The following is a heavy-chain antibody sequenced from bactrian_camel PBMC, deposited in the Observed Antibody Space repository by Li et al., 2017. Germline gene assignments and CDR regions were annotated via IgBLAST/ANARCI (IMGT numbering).Heavy chain of an antibody. CDR1: LNPDSRYC. Sequence: DVQLVESGGGSVQTGGSLRLSCATSLNPDSRYCLGWIRQVPGKEREGVALIYSGDLSTYYLDSVKGRFTISLDAAANTLYLQMDSLRPEDTAMYYCAASLGKTYCHAAFFLSRQRPNFGLMGQGTQVTVS. V-gene: IGHV3S31*01. CDR2: IYSGDLST. J-gene: IGHJ4*01. D-gene: IGHD5*01.